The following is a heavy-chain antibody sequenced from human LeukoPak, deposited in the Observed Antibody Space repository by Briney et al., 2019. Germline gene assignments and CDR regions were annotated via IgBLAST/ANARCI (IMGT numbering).Heavy chain of an antibody. CDR1: GYTFTSYG. D-gene: IGHD4-23*01. CDR2: MNPNSGNT. V-gene: IGHV1-8*02. Sequence: ASVKVSCKASGYTFTSYGISWVRQAPGQGLEWMGWMNPNSGNTGYAQKFQGRVTMTRNTSISTAYMELSSLRSEDTAVYYCARGGIGGRGFDYWGQGTLVTVSS. CDR3: ARGGIGGRGFDY. J-gene: IGHJ4*02.